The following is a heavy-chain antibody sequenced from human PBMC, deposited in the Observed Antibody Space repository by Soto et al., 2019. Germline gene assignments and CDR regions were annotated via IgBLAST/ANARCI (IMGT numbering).Heavy chain of an antibody. J-gene: IGHJ5*02. D-gene: IGHD3-9*01. V-gene: IGHV1-69*12. CDR2: IIPIFGTA. Sequence: QVQLVQSGAEVKKPGSSVKVSCKASGGTFSSYAISWVRQAPGQGLEWMGGIIPIFGTANYAQKFQGRVTITADESTSTAYMELSSLRSEDTAVYYCARRGHYDILTGYSYNWFDPWGQGTLVTVSS. CDR3: ARRGHYDILTGYSYNWFDP. CDR1: GGTFSSYA.